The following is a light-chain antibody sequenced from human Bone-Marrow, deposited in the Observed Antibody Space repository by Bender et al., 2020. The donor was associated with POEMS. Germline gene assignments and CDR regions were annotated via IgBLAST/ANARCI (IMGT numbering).Light chain of an antibody. V-gene: IGLV2-11*01. CDR1: SSDVGGYHY. CDR2: DVS. Sequence: QSALTQPRSVSGSPGQSVTISCTGTSSDVGGYHYVSWYQHHPGNAPRLVIYDVSMRPSGVPDRFSGSKSDNTASLTISGLQAGEEADYYCCSYGTYTTFAVFGGGTKLTVL. J-gene: IGLJ3*02. CDR3: CSYGTYTTFAV.